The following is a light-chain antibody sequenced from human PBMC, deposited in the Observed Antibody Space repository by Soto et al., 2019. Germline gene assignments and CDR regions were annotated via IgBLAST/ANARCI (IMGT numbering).Light chain of an antibody. V-gene: IGKV1-5*01. CDR1: QSISSW. CDR2: DAS. J-gene: IGKJ1*01. Sequence: DIQMTQAPSTLSASVGDRVTITCRASQSISSWLAWYQQKPGKAPKLLIYDASSLESGVPSRFSGSGSGTKFTLTIGSLQPDDFATYYCQQYNSYPWTFGQGTKVDIK. CDR3: QQYNSYPWT.